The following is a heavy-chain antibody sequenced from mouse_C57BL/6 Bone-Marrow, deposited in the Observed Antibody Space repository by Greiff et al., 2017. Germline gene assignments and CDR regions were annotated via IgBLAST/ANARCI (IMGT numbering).Heavy chain of an antibody. CDR2: IWTGGGT. Sequence: QVQLKESGPGLVAPSQSLSITCTVSGFSLTSYAISWVRQPPGKGLEWLGVIWTGGGTNYNSALKSRLSISKDNSKSQVFLKMNSLQTEARARYYCARNLNSSGYGACFAYWGQGTLVTFSA. V-gene: IGHV2-9-1*01. CDR1: GFSLTSYA. J-gene: IGHJ3*01. D-gene: IGHD3-2*02. CDR3: ARNLNSSGYGACFAY.